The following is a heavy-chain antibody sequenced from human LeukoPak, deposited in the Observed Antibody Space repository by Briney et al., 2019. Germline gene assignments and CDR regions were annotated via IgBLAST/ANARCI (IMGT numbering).Heavy chain of an antibody. CDR3: ARERLGVTAFDI. D-gene: IGHD2-21*02. Sequence: PGGSLRLSCAASGFTFSNYYMSWIRQAPGKGLEWVSYISNSGTIINYADSVKGRFTISRDNAKNSLYLQMNSLRAEDTAVYYCARERLGVTAFDIWGQGTMVTVSS. V-gene: IGHV3-11*01. CDR2: ISNSGTII. J-gene: IGHJ3*02. CDR1: GFTFSNYY.